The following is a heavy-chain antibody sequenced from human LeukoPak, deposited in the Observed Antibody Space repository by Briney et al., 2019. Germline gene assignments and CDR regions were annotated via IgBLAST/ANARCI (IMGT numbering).Heavy chain of an antibody. CDR2: IYYSGSS. J-gene: IGHJ5*02. Sequence: SETLSLTCTVSGGSISSYYWSWIRQPPGKGLEWIGYIYYSGSSNYNPSLKSRVTISVDTSKNQFSLKLSSVTAADTAVYYCARDRENWFDPWGQGTLVTVSS. CDR1: GGSISSYY. CDR3: ARDRENWFDP. V-gene: IGHV4-59*01. D-gene: IGHD3-10*01.